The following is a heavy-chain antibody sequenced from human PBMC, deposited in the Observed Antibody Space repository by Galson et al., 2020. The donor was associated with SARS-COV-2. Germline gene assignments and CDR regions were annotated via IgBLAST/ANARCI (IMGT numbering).Heavy chain of an antibody. J-gene: IGHJ5*02. Sequence: SGPTLVKPTQTLTLTCTFSGFSLSTSGVGVGWIRQPPGKALEWLALIYWDDDKRYSASLKSRLTITKDTSKNQVVLTMTNMDPVDTGTYYCAHYGIWFDPWGQGTLVTVSS. CDR1: GFSLSTSGVG. V-gene: IGHV2-5*02. D-gene: IGHD4-17*01. CDR2: IYWDDDK. CDR3: AHYGIWFDP.